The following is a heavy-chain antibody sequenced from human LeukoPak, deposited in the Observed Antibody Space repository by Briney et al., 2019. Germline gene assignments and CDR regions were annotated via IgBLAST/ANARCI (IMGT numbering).Heavy chain of an antibody. J-gene: IGHJ6*03. CDR1: GYTFTGYY. D-gene: IGHD6-6*01. Sequence: ASVKVSCKASGYTFTGYYMHWVRQAPGQGLEWMGWINPNSGGTNYAQKFQGRVTMTRDTSISTAYMELSRLRSDDTAVYYCVSSSSRYYYYYMDVWGKGTTVTVSS. V-gene: IGHV1-2*02. CDR2: INPNSGGT. CDR3: VSSSSRYYYYYMDV.